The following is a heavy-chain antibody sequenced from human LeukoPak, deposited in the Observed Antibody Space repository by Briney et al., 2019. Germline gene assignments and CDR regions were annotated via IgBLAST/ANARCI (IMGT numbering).Heavy chain of an antibody. CDR1: GFSFSNYW. CDR3: ARDRGYCSGGSCYSVFVY. CDR2: ISYDGSNK. V-gene: IGHV3-30-3*01. Sequence: GGSLRLSCVASGFSFSNYWMSWVRQAPGKGLEWVAVISYDGSNKYYADSVKGRFTISRDNSKNTLYLQMNSLRAEDTAVYYCARDRGYCSGGSCYSVFVYWGQGTLVTVSS. J-gene: IGHJ4*02. D-gene: IGHD2-15*01.